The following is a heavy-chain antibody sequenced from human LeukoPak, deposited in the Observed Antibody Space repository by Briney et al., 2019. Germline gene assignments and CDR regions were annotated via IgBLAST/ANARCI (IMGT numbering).Heavy chain of an antibody. CDR1: GGSFSGYY. D-gene: IGHD2-2*01. V-gene: IGHV4-34*01. J-gene: IGHJ6*02. Sequence: SETLSLTCAVYGGSFSGYYWSWIRQPPGKGLEWIGEINHSGSTNYNPSLKSRVTISVDTSKNQFSLKLSSVTAADTAVYYCARGRGYCSSTSCYRGYYYYYGMDVWGQGTTVTVSS. CDR2: INHSGST. CDR3: ARGRGYCSSTSCYRGYYYYYGMDV.